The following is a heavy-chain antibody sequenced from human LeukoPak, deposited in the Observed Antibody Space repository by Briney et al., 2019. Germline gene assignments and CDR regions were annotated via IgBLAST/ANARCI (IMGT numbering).Heavy chain of an antibody. Sequence: ASVKVSCKASGGTFSSYAISWVRQAPGQGLEWMGGIIPIFGTANYAQKFQGRVTITADESTSTAYMELSSLRSEDTAVYYCAHPAHGGYPPNYYYYMDVWGKGTTVTVSS. J-gene: IGHJ6*03. CDR2: IIPIFGTA. CDR3: AHPAHGGYPPNYYYYMDV. CDR1: GGTFSSYA. D-gene: IGHD4-17*01. V-gene: IGHV1-69*13.